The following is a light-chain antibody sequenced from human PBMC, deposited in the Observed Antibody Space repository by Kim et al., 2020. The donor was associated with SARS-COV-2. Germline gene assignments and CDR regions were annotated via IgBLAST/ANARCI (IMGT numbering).Light chain of an antibody. CDR1: QDITNN. Sequence: ASVGDRVTSTCQENQDITNNLNWYQQKPGKAPRLLIYDASNLETGVPARFSGSGSGTDFTLAISSLQPEDIATYYCQQYDYLPMTFGQGTRLEIK. CDR3: QQYDYLPMT. J-gene: IGKJ5*01. V-gene: IGKV1-33*01. CDR2: DAS.